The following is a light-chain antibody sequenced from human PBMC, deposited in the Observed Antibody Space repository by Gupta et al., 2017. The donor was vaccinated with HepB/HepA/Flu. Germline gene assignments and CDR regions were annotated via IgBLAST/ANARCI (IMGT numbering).Light chain of an antibody. Sequence: QPVLTQSSSVSASLGSSVKLTCTLSSGHSSYIIAWHQQQPGKAPRYLMKLEGSGSYNKGSGVPNRFSGSSSGADRYLTISNLQAEDEADYYCKTWDTNTHVVLGGGTKLTVL. CDR1: SGHSSYI. CDR3: KTWDTNTHVV. V-gene: IGLV4-60*03. J-gene: IGLJ2*01. CDR2: LEGSGSY.